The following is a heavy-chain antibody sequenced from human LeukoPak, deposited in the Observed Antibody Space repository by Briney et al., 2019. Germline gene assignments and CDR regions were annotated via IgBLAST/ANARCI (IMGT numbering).Heavy chain of an antibody. D-gene: IGHD3-10*01. J-gene: IGHJ4*02. CDR3: ARDMGGSGSYSY. CDR1: GYTFTNYA. Sequence: GASVKVSCKASGYTFTNYAIHWVRQAPGQRLEWMGWINAGYSNTKYSQKSQGRVTITMDTSASTAYMELSSLRSEDTAVYYCARDMGGSGSYSYWGQGTLITVSS. V-gene: IGHV1-3*01. CDR2: INAGYSNT.